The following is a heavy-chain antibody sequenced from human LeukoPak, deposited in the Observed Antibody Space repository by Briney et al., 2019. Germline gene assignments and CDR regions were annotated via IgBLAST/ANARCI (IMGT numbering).Heavy chain of an antibody. V-gene: IGHV1-69*13. CDR2: IIPIFGTA. CDR1: GGTFSSYA. J-gene: IGHJ4*02. CDR3: ARDDDILTGDFVP. D-gene: IGHD3-9*01. Sequence: ASVKVSWKASGGTFSSYAISWVRQAPGQGLEWMGGIIPIFGTANYAQKFQGRVTITADESTSTAYMELSSLRSEDTAVYYCARDDDILTGDFVPWGQGTLVTVSS.